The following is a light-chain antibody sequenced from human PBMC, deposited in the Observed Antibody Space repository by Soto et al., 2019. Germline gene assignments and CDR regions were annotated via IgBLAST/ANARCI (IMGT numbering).Light chain of an antibody. CDR3: QQYYTSSPLT. CDR1: QNINRY. V-gene: IGKV1-5*01. J-gene: IGKJ4*01. Sequence: MTQSPSTLSEFVGDTVTITCRASQNINRYLAWYQQKPGKAPKLLIYDSSTLERGVPSRFNGSGSATAFTLTISSLQPEDFATYYCQQYYTSSPLTFGGGTKV. CDR2: DSS.